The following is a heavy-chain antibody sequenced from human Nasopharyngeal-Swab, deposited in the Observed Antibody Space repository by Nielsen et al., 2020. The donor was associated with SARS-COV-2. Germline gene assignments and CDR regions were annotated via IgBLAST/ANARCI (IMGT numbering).Heavy chain of an antibody. J-gene: IGHJ4*02. Sequence: SETLSLTCTVSGGSISSGGYYWSWIRQHPGKGLEWIGYIYYSGSTNYNPSLKSRVTISVDTSKNQFSLKLSSVTAADTAVYYCARAGGWLQWIDYWGQGTLVTVSS. CDR1: GGSISSGGYY. V-gene: IGHV4-61*08. CDR3: ARAGGWLQWIDY. D-gene: IGHD5-24*01. CDR2: IYYSGST.